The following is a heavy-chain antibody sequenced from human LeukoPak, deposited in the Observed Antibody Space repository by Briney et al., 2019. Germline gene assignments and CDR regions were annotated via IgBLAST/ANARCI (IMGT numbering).Heavy chain of an antibody. CDR2: ISSSSDYI. Sequence: GGSLRLSCAASGFTFSSYTMNWVRQAPGKGLEWVSSISSSSDYIYYADSVKGRFTISRDNAKNSPYLQMNSLRAEDTAVYYCARDLEFDYWGQGTLVTVSS. D-gene: IGHD3-3*01. CDR1: GFTFSSYT. V-gene: IGHV3-21*01. J-gene: IGHJ4*02. CDR3: ARDLEFDY.